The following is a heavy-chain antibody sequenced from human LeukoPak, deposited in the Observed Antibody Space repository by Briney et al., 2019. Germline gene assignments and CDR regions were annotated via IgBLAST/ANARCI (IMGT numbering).Heavy chain of an antibody. D-gene: IGHD6-19*01. V-gene: IGHV4-59*01. CDR3: ASFGASSGWSGFDY. J-gene: IGHJ4*02. CDR1: GDSFSSYS. Sequence: SETLSLTCTVSGDSFSSYSWNWIRQPLGKGLEWIGYIYYSGSTNYNSSLKSRVTISVDTSKNQFSLQLSSVTAADTAVYYCASFGASSGWSGFDYWGQGTLVTVSS. CDR2: IYYSGST.